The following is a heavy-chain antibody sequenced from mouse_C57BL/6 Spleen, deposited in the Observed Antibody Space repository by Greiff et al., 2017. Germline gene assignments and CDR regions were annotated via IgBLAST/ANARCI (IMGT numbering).Heavy chain of an antibody. Sequence: EVKLVESGGGLVKPGGSLKLSCAASGFTFSSYTMSWVRQTPEKRLEWVATISGGGGNTYYPDSVKGRFTISRDNAKNTLYLQMSSLRSEDTAWYYCARLGYGSSYRYFEGWGTGTTVTVAS. D-gene: IGHD1-1*01. CDR1: GFTFSSYT. V-gene: IGHV5-9*01. CDR2: ISGGGGNT. J-gene: IGHJ1*03. CDR3: ARLGYGSSYRYFEG.